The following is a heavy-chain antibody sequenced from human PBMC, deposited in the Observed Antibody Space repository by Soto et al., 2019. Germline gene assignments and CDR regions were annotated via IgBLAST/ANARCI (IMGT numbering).Heavy chain of an antibody. Sequence: GGSLRLACAASGFTFSSYSMNWVRQAPGKGLEWVSSISSSSSYIYYADSVKGRFTISRDNAKNSLYLQMNSLRAEDTAVYYCARVLKNWNLRSAPIDFWGQATLVSGSS. D-gene: IGHD1-1*01. J-gene: IGHJ4*02. CDR3: ARVLKNWNLRSAPIDF. V-gene: IGHV3-21*01. CDR1: GFTFSSYS. CDR2: ISSSSSYI.